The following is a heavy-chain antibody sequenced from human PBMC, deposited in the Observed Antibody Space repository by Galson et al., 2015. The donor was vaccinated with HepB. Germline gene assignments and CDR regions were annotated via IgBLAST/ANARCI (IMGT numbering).Heavy chain of an antibody. D-gene: IGHD3-22*01. CDR1: GFTFSSYA. CDR3: AKNTLIVVVKNAFDI. Sequence: SLRLSCAASGFTFSSYAMSWVRQAPGKGLEWVSAISGSGGSTYYADSVKGRFTISSDNSKNTQYHKMNSLRAENTAVYYCAKNTLIVVVKNAFDIWGQGTMVTVSS. CDR2: ISGSGGST. J-gene: IGHJ3*02. V-gene: IGHV3-23*01.